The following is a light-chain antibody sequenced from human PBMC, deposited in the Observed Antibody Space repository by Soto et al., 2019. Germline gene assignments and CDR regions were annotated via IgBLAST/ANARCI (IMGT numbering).Light chain of an antibody. J-gene: IGLJ1*01. CDR2: GNV. CDR1: SSNIGAGFD. CDR3: QSYDSILSWYV. V-gene: IGLV1-40*01. Sequence: QSVLTQPPSVSGAPGQRVTISCTGSSSNIGAGFDVHWYQQLPGTAPKLLIYGNVDRPSGVPDRFSGSKSGTSASLAITGLHAEDEADYYCQSYDSILSWYVFGTGTKLTVL.